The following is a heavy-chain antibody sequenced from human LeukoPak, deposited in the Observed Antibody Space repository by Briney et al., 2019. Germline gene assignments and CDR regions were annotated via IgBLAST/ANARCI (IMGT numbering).Heavy chain of an antibody. CDR2: INHSGST. J-gene: IGHJ5*02. V-gene: IGHV4-34*01. CDR1: GGSFSGYY. D-gene: IGHD3-10*01. CDR3: ARGGPPTVRGAPTSNWFDP. Sequence: SETLSLTCAVYGGSFSGYYWSWIRQPPGKGLEWIGEINHSGSTNYNPSLKSRVTISVDTSKNQFSLKLSSVTAADTAVYYCARGGPPTVRGAPTSNWFDPWGQGTLVTVSS.